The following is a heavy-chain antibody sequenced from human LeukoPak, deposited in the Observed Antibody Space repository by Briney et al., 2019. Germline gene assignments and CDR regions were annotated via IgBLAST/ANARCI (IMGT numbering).Heavy chain of an antibody. CDR3: AKLGGYYYGMDV. CDR1: GGSISSYY. J-gene: IGHJ6*04. D-gene: IGHD3-16*01. Sequence: SETLSLTCTVSGGSISSYYWSWIRQPPGKGLEWIGYIYYSGSTNYNPSLMSRVTISVDTSKNQFSLKLSSVTAADTAVYYCAKLGGYYYGMDVWGKGTTVTVSS. CDR2: IYYSGST. V-gene: IGHV4-59*08.